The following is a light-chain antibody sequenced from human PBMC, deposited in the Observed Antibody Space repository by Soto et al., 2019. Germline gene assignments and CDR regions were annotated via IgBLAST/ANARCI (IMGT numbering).Light chain of an antibody. Sequence: QAVVTQPPSVSGAPGQRVTISCTGSSSNIGAGYDVHWYQQFPGRAPKLLMYGNNNRPSRVPDRFSGSKSGTSASLDITGLQADDEADYYCQSFDTRLNSVVFGGGTQLTVL. CDR1: SSNIGAGYD. CDR2: GNN. J-gene: IGLJ2*01. V-gene: IGLV1-40*01. CDR3: QSFDTRLNSVV.